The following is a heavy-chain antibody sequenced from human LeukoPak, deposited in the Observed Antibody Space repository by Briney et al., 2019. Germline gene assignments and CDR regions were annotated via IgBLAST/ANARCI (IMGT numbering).Heavy chain of an antibody. CDR1: GYTFTSYF. D-gene: IGHD6-6*01. CDR3: ARTAGRTFDY. Sequence: ASVTVSCKASGYTFTSYFMHWVRQAPGQGLEWMGIINPSGGSTSYAQKFQGRVTTTRGTSTSTVYMELSSLRSEDTAVYYCARTAGRTFDYWGQGTLVTVSS. CDR2: INPSGGST. V-gene: IGHV1-46*01. J-gene: IGHJ4*02.